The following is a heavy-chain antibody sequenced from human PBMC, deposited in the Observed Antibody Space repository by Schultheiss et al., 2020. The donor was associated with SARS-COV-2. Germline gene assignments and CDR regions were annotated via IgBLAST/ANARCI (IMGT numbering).Heavy chain of an antibody. CDR2: IYYSGST. CDR3: AREGVVVADY. CDR1: GGSISSSSYY. D-gene: IGHD2-15*01. J-gene: IGHJ4*02. Sequence: SETLSLTCTVSGGSISSSSYYWGWIRQPPGKGLEWIGSIYYSGSTYYNPSLKSRVTISVDTSKNQFSLKLSSVTAADTAVYYCAREGVVVADYWGQGTLVTVSS. V-gene: IGHV4-39*07.